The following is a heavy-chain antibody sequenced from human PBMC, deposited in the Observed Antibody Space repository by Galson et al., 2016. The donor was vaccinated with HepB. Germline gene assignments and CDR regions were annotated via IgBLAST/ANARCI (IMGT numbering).Heavy chain of an antibody. Sequence: SCAASGFTFGDYAMHWVRQAPGKGLEWVSAISWNSGNVDYGDSVKGRFTISRDNAKKSLHLEMNTLRAEDTAVYYCAREGTDDYGDYFDYWGQGTLVTVSS. CDR1: GFTFGDYA. CDR2: ISWNSGNV. J-gene: IGHJ4*02. V-gene: IGHV3-9*01. D-gene: IGHD4-17*01. CDR3: AREGTDDYGDYFDY.